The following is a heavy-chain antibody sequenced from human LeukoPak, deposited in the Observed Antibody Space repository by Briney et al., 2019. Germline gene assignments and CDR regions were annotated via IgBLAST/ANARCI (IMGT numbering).Heavy chain of an antibody. Sequence: SVKVSCKASGYTFTNYGIYWVRQAPGQGLEWMGGIIPIFGTANYAQKYQGRVTITADESTSTAYMELSSLRSEDTAVYYCARDQLREYDFWSGYTDHYYYGMDVWGQGTRSPSP. CDR3: ARDQLREYDFWSGYTDHYYYGMDV. CDR1: GYTFTNYG. D-gene: IGHD3-3*01. V-gene: IGHV1-69*13. J-gene: IGHJ6*02. CDR2: IIPIFGTA.